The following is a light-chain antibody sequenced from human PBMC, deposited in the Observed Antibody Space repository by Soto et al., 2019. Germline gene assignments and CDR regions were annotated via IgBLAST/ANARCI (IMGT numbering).Light chain of an antibody. CDR2: DGS. Sequence: DIQMIQSPSTLSASVGARVPITCRASRIISTWLAWYQQNSGKAPRLLISDGSSLGSGVASRFSGSGSGTEFTLTISRLQPEDAATYYCQQYNNSPWTFGQGTKVDIK. CDR1: RIISTW. J-gene: IGKJ1*01. V-gene: IGKV1-5*01. CDR3: QQYNNSPWT.